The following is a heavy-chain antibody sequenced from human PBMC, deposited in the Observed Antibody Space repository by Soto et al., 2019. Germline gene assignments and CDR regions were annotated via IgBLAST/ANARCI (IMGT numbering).Heavy chain of an antibody. CDR1: GFTFSSYG. V-gene: IGHV3-33*01. Sequence: GGSLRLSCAASGFTFSSYGMHWVRQAPGKGLEWVAVIWYDGSNKYYADSVKGRFTISRDNSKNTLYLQMNSLRAEDTAVYYCARDQVVTITGTTDPNYYYGMDVWGQGTTVTVSS. D-gene: IGHD1-7*01. J-gene: IGHJ6*02. CDR2: IWYDGSNK. CDR3: ARDQVVTITGTTDPNYYYGMDV.